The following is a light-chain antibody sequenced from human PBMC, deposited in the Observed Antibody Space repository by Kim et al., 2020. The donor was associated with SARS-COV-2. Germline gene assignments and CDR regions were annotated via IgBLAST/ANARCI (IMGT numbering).Light chain of an antibody. J-gene: IGKJ2*03. CDR1: QRVGSTY. Sequence: LSPGERATLSCRANQRVGSTYFAWYQHKPGQAPRLLIHGASNRATGIPDRFSGSGSGTDFTLTISRLEPEDFAVYYCQQYIRSPYSFGQGTKLEI. CDR3: QQYIRSPYS. CDR2: GAS. V-gene: IGKV3-20*01.